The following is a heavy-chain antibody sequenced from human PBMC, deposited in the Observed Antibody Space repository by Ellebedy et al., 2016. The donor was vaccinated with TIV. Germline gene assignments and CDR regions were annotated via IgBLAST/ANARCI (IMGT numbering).Heavy chain of an antibody. D-gene: IGHD3-10*01. CDR2: ITSSDGSRT. J-gene: IGHJ4*02. Sequence: GESLKISCAASGFAFTSYWMHWVRQPPGKGLLWVSRITSSDGSRTSYADSVKGRFTISRDNAKNTLYLQMNSLRVEDTAVYYCARGGDYYGSGTFPPDFWGQGTLVTVSS. V-gene: IGHV3-74*01. CDR3: ARGGDYYGSGTFPPDF. CDR1: GFAFTSYW.